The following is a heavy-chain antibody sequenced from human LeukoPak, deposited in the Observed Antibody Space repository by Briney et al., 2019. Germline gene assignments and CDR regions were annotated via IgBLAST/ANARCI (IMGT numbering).Heavy chain of an antibody. Sequence: GGSLRLSCAASGFTFSSYAMSCVRQAPGKGLEWVSAISGSGGSTYYADSVKGRFTISRDNSKNTLYLQMNSLRAEDTAVYYCARDLVGNYYDSSGFDYWGQGTLVTVSS. CDR1: GFTFSSYA. CDR3: ARDLVGNYYDSSGFDY. J-gene: IGHJ4*02. V-gene: IGHV3-23*01. D-gene: IGHD3-22*01. CDR2: ISGSGGST.